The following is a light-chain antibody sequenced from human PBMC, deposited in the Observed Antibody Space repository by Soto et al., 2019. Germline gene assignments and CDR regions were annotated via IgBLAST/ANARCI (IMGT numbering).Light chain of an antibody. CDR2: GAS. V-gene: IGKV3-11*01. Sequence: EIVMTQSPATLSVSPGARATLSRRASQSVSSNLAWYQQKPGQAPRLLIYGASSRATGIPARFSGSGSGTDFTLTISSLEPEDVAVYYCQQRSNWPSITVGQGTRLEIK. CDR3: QQRSNWPSIT. J-gene: IGKJ5*01. CDR1: QSVSSN.